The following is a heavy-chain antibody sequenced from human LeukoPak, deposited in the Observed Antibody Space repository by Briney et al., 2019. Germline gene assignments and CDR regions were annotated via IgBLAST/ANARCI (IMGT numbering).Heavy chain of an antibody. Sequence: GASVKASCKASGYTFTSYDINWVRQATGQGLEWMGWMNPNSGNTGYAQKFQGRVTMTRNTSISTAYMELSSLRSEDTAVYYCAREGSRTYYDYVWGSYHLDPWGQGTLVTVSS. CDR1: GYTFTSYD. J-gene: IGHJ5*02. CDR3: AREGSRTYYDYVWGSYHLDP. V-gene: IGHV1-8*01. D-gene: IGHD3-16*02. CDR2: MNPNSGNT.